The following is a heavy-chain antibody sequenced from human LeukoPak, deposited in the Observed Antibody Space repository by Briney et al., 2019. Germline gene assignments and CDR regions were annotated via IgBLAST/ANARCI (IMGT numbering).Heavy chain of an antibody. V-gene: IGHV1-24*01. CDR1: GYTLTELS. Sequence: ASVNVSCKVSGYTLTELSMHWVRQAPGKGLEWMGGFDPEDGETIYAQKFQGRVTMTEDTSTDTAYMELSSLRSEDTAVYYCATAQRWFGELLYSYWGQGTLVTVSS. D-gene: IGHD3-10*01. CDR2: FDPEDGET. CDR3: ATAQRWFGELLYSY. J-gene: IGHJ4*02.